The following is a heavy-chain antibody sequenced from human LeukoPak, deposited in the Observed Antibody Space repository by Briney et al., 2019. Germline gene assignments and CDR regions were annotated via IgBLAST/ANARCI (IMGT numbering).Heavy chain of an antibody. Sequence: GGSLRLSCAASGFTVSSNYMSWVRQGPGKGLEWVSAISVSGNTYHADSVKGRFTISRDSSKNTLYLQMNSLRAGDAAVYYCAKAPVTTCSGAHCYPFDYWSQGTLVTVSS. J-gene: IGHJ4*02. CDR3: AKAPVTTCSGAHCYPFDY. CDR2: ISVSGNT. CDR1: GFTVSSNY. V-gene: IGHV3-53*01. D-gene: IGHD2-15*01.